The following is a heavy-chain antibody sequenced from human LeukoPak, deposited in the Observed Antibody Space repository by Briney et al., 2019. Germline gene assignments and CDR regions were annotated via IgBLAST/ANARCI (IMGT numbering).Heavy chain of an antibody. CDR3: ARGDSENYYYYYMDV. CDR2: ISSSSSTK. Sequence: GGTLRLSCAASGFTFSKHGMNWVRQAPGKGLEWVSYISSSSSTKYYADSMKGRFTISRDNAKNSLYLQMNSLRAEDTAVYYCARGDSENYYYYYMDVWGKGTTVTVSS. CDR1: GFTFSKHG. D-gene: IGHD2-21*02. J-gene: IGHJ6*03. V-gene: IGHV3-48*01.